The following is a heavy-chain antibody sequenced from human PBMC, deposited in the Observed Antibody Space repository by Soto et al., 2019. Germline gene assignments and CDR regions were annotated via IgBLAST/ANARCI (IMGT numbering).Heavy chain of an antibody. CDR3: AGDDDYGDQGLDY. Sequence: QVQLVESGGGVVQPGGSLRLSCAASGFTFGRHGMHWVRQAPGKGLEWVAVIGSDGRRDSYADSVKGRFTISRDNGQNTLSLQMPSLRAEDTAVYYCAGDDDYGDQGLDYWGQGTLVTVSS. D-gene: IGHD4-17*01. V-gene: IGHV3-33*01. CDR2: IGSDGRRD. J-gene: IGHJ4*02. CDR1: GFTFGRHG.